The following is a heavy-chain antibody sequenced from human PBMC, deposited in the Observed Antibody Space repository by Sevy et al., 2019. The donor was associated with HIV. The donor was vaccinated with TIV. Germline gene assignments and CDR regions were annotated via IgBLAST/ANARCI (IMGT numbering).Heavy chain of an antibody. CDR1: GFTFSSYA. CDR3: AKDSYSSSWYFDY. D-gene: IGHD6-13*01. CDR2: ISGSGGST. V-gene: IGHV3-23*01. J-gene: IGHJ4*02. Sequence: GGSLRLSCAASGFTFSSYAMSWVRQAPGKGLEWVSAISGSGGSTYYADSVKGRFTISRDNSKNTLYLQMNSLRAEDTAVDYCAKDSYSSSWYFDYWGQGTLVTVSS.